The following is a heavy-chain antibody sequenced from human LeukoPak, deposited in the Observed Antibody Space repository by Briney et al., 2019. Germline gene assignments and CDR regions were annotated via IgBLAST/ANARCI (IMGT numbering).Heavy chain of an antibody. J-gene: IGHJ4*02. CDR3: ARAVGGAFDY. CDR2: IGTAGDP. D-gene: IGHD1-26*01. V-gene: IGHV3-13*05. CDR1: GFTFSSYD. Sequence: GGSLRLSCAASGFTFSSYDMHWVRQGTGKRLEWVSGIGTAGDPYYPGSVKGRFTISRENAKNSLYLQMNSLRAGDTAVYYCARAVGGAFDYWGQGTQVTVSS.